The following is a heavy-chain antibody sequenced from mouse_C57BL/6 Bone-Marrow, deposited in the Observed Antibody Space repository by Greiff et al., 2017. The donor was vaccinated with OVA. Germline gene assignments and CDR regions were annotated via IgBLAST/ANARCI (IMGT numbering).Heavy chain of an antibody. CDR3: ARWGLPYAMDY. V-gene: IGHV1-82*01. CDR1: GYAFSSSW. J-gene: IGHJ4*01. Sequence: QVQLKESGPELVKPGASVKISCKASGYAFSSSWMNWVKQRPGKGLEWIGRIYPGDGDTNYNGKFKGKASLTADKSSSTAYMQLSSLTSEDSAVYFCARWGLPYAMDYWGQGTSVTVSS. D-gene: IGHD2-4*01. CDR2: IYPGDGDT.